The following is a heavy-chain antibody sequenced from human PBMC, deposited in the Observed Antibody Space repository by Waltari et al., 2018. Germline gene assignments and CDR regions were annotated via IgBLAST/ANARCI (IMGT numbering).Heavy chain of an antibody. J-gene: IGHJ4*02. CDR2: ISYDGGNK. Sequence: QVQLVESGGGVVQSGRSLRLSCAASGFTFSSYAMHWVRQAPGKGLEWVAVISYDGGNKYYADSVKGRFTISRDNSKNTLYLQMNSLRAEDTAVYYCARGHGSSCLDYWGQGTLVTVSS. CDR1: GFTFSSYA. V-gene: IGHV3-30*01. D-gene: IGHD6-13*01. CDR3: ARGHGSSCLDY.